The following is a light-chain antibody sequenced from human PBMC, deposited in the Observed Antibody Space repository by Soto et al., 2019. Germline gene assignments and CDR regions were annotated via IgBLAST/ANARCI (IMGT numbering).Light chain of an antibody. CDR1: QSVSNW. CDR3: QQYNYYWK. CDR2: KAS. Sequence: DIQMTQSPSTLSESVGDRVTISCRASQSVSNWLAWYQQKPGKAPKLLIYKASSLESGVPSRFSGSGSRTEFTSTISSLQPDEFATYYWQQYNYYWKFGQGTKVEIK. V-gene: IGKV1-5*03. J-gene: IGKJ1*01.